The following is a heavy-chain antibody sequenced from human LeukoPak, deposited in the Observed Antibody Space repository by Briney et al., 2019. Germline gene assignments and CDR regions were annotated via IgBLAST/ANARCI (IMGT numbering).Heavy chain of an antibody. CDR2: IWYDGSNK. CDR3: ARDRDPLLFDY. Sequence: GRSLRLSCAASGFTFSSYGMHWVRQAPGKGLEWVAVIWYDGSNKYYADSMKGRFTISRDNSKNTLYLQMNSLRAEDTAVYYCARDRDPLLFDYWGQGTLVTVSS. J-gene: IGHJ4*02. V-gene: IGHV3-33*01. CDR1: GFTFSSYG. D-gene: IGHD2-21*02.